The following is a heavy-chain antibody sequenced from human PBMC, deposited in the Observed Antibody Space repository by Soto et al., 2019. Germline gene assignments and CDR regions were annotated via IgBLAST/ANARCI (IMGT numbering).Heavy chain of an antibody. CDR1: GGSISSSSYY. Sequence: QLQLQESGPGLVKPSETLSLTCTVSGGSISSSSYYWGWIRQPPGKGLEWIGSIYYSGSTYYNPSLKSRVTISVDTSKNQFSLKLSSVTAADTAVYCCARHGYYDSGRVSDYWGQGTLVTVSS. CDR3: ARHGYYDSGRVSDY. CDR2: IYYSGST. D-gene: IGHD3-22*01. V-gene: IGHV4-39*01. J-gene: IGHJ4*02.